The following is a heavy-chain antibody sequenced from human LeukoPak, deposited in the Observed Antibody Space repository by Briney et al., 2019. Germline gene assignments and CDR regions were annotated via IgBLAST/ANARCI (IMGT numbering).Heavy chain of an antibody. CDR2: ISGSGGGT. V-gene: IGHV3-23*01. CDR1: EFSFSNYA. CDR3: AKCVLGGGYDFPYYHYGMDV. J-gene: IGHJ6*02. D-gene: IGHD5-12*01. Sequence: PGGSLRLSCAASEFSFSNYAMSWVRQAPGKGLEWVSSISGSGGGTYYADSVKGRFTIFRDNSKNTLYLQMNTLRAADTAVYYCAKCVLGGGYDFPYYHYGMDVWGQGTTVTVSS.